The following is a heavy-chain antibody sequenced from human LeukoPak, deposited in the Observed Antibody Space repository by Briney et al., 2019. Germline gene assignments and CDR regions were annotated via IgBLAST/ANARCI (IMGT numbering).Heavy chain of an antibody. Sequence: SQTLSLTCTVSGGSITSGGYYWSWIRQHPGKGLEWIGYTYYSGSTYYNPSLKSRVTISVDTSKNQVSLNLSSVTAADTAVYYCARGTYSSGWSDYWGQGTLVTVSS. V-gene: IGHV4-31*03. D-gene: IGHD6-19*01. CDR3: ARGTYSSGWSDY. J-gene: IGHJ4*02. CDR1: GGSITSGGYY. CDR2: TYYSGST.